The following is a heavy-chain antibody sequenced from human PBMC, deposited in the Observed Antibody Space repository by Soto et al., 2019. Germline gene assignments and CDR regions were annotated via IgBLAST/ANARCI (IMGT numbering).Heavy chain of an antibody. CDR3: ARDCYCSGGSCCEGYGMDV. D-gene: IGHD2-15*01. CDR1: GYTFTGYY. V-gene: IGHV1-2*02. CDR2: INPNSGGT. J-gene: IGHJ6*02. Sequence: EASVKVSCKASGYTFTGYYMHWVRQAPGQGLEWMGWINPNSGGTNYAQKFQGRVTMTRDTSISTAYMELSRLRSDDTAAYYCARDCYCSGGSCCEGYGMDVWGQGTTVTVSS.